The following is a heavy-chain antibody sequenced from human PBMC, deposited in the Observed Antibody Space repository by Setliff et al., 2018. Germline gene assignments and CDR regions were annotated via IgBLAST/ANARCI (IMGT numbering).Heavy chain of an antibody. CDR3: VTGIAVAIDVFDI. Sequence: PGGSLRLSCSASGFIFSGYPMHWVRQAPGKGLEYASGISNNGGSTYYADSVKGRFTISRDNSKNTLYLQMSSLRAEDTAAYYCVTGIAVAIDVFDIWGQGTTVTVSS. CDR1: GFIFSGYP. V-gene: IGHV3-64D*09. CDR2: ISNNGGST. D-gene: IGHD6-19*01. J-gene: IGHJ3*02.